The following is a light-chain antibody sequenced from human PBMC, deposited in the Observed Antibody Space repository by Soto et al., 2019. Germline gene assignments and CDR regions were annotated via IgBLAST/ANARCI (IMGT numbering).Light chain of an antibody. V-gene: IGLV2-14*01. Sequence: QSALTQPASVSGSPGQSITISCTGTSSDVGGYNYVSWYQQHPGRAPKLMLYNVSYRPSGVSNRFSGSKSGNTATLTISGLQAEDESHYYCSSYTSSSTVIFGGGTQLTVL. CDR3: SSYTSSSTVI. J-gene: IGLJ2*01. CDR1: SSDVGGYNY. CDR2: NVS.